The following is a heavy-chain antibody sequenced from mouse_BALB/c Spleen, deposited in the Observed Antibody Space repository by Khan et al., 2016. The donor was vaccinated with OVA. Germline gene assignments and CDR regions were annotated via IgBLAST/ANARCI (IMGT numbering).Heavy chain of an antibody. D-gene: IGHD4-1*01. CDR1: GFTFSNYG. Sequence: EVELVESGGDLVKPGGSLKLSCAASGFTFSNYGMSWVRQTPDKRLEWVATISSDGTYTYYPDSVKGRFTFSRNNAKNTLYLQMSSLKSEDTAMYYCTSHLTGSFAYWGQGTLVTVSA. CDR3: TSHLTGSFAY. J-gene: IGHJ3*01. CDR2: ISSDGTYT. V-gene: IGHV5-6*01.